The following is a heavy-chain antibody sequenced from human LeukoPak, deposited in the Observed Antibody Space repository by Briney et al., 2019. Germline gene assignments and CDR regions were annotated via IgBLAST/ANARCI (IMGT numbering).Heavy chain of an antibody. D-gene: IGHD2-2*02. V-gene: IGHV3-7*01. J-gene: IGHJ4*02. CDR3: ARVSRSPSTYNY. CDR1: GFTFSSYW. CDR2: IKQDESEK. Sequence: PGRSLRLSCAASGFTFSSYWMSWVRQAPGKGLEGVATIKQDESEKYYVDSVKGRFTISRDNAKNSLYLQMNSLRLEDTAVYYCARVSRSPSTYNYWGQGTLVTVSS.